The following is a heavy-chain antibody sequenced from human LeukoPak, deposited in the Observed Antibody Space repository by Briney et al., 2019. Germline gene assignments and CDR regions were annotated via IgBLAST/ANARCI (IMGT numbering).Heavy chain of an antibody. CDR3: AGATWDSSPDY. J-gene: IGHJ4*02. Sequence: SETLSLTCTVSGGSISSYYWTWIRQPPGKGLECIGYIFSSGSTNYNPSLKSRVTISVDTSKNQFSLKLSSVTAADTAVYYCAGATWDSSPDYWGQGTLVTVSS. CDR2: IFSSGST. V-gene: IGHV4-59*01. D-gene: IGHD1-26*01. CDR1: GGSISSYY.